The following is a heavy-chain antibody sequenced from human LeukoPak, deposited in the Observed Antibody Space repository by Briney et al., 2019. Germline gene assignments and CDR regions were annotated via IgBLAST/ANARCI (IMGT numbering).Heavy chain of an antibody. Sequence: LGGSLRLSCASSGFTFSSYEMNWVRQAPGKGLEWVSYISRSGSTIYYADSVKGRFTISRDNAKNSLYLQMNSLRAEDTAVYYCARDTPSSNRYFDYWGQGTLVTASS. J-gene: IGHJ4*02. CDR1: GFTFSSYE. V-gene: IGHV3-48*03. CDR2: ISRSGSTI. D-gene: IGHD2/OR15-2a*01. CDR3: ARDTPSSNRYFDY.